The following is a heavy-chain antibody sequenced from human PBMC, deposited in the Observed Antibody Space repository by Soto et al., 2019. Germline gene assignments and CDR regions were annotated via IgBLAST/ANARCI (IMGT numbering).Heavy chain of an antibody. J-gene: IGHJ4*02. Sequence: GGSLRLSCAASGFSFSSYGMHWVRQAPGKGLEWVAMISYDGTDEYYADSVKGRFTISRHNSKNTLYLQMNSLRAEDTAVYYCARGRHYGSGSYYYFDYWGQGTLVTVSS. V-gene: IGHV3-30*03. CDR3: ARGRHYGSGSYYYFDY. CDR1: GFSFSSYG. CDR2: ISYDGTDE. D-gene: IGHD3-10*01.